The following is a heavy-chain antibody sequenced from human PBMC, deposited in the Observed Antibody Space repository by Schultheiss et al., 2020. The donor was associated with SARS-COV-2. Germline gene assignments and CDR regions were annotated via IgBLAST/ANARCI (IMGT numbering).Heavy chain of an antibody. D-gene: IGHD5-24*01. Sequence: SETLSLTCTVSGGSISSHYWSWIRQHPGKGLKWIGYICYSGSTYYNPSLKSLVTISVDTSKNQFSLKLSSVTAADTAVYYCARDTNLARGWFDPWGQGTLVTVSS. V-gene: IGHV4-59*06. J-gene: IGHJ5*02. CDR2: ICYSGST. CDR3: ARDTNLARGWFDP. CDR1: GGSISSHY.